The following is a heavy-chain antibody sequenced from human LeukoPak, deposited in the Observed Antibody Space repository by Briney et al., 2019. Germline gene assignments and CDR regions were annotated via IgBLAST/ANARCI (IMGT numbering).Heavy chain of an antibody. V-gene: IGHV3-33*01. CDR1: GFTFSTYG. Sequence: GGSLRLSCAASGFTFSTYGMHWVRQAPGKGLEWVAVIWFDGSERYYADSVKGRFTISRDNSKNTLYLQVNSLRAEDTAVYYCARGSGNYYNGMDVWGQGTTVTVSS. D-gene: IGHD1-26*01. CDR2: IWFDGSER. CDR3: ARGSGNYYNGMDV. J-gene: IGHJ6*02.